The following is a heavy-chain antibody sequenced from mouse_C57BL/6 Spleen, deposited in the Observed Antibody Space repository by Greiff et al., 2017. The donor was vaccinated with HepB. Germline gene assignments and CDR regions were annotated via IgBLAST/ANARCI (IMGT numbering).Heavy chain of an antibody. Sequence: EVQLVESGGGLVKPGGSLKLSCAASGFTFSDYGMHWVRQAPEKGLEWVAYISSGSSTIYYADTVKGRFTISRDNAKNTLFLQMTSLRSEDTAMYYCARGDGYSSYYAMDYWGQGTSVTVSS. CDR2: ISSGSSTI. J-gene: IGHJ4*01. V-gene: IGHV5-17*01. D-gene: IGHD2-3*01. CDR1: GFTFSDYG. CDR3: ARGDGYSSYYAMDY.